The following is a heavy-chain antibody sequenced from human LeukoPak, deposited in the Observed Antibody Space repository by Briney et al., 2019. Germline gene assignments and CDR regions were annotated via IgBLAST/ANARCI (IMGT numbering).Heavy chain of an antibody. V-gene: IGHV3-30*03. Sequence: GRSLRLSCAASGFTFSSYDMHWVRQAPGKGLEWVAVISYDGSNKYYADSVKGRFTISRDNSKNTLYLQMNSLRAEDTAVYYCVRGSGYLYYYYYGMDVWGQGTTVTVSS. CDR3: VRGSGYLYYYYYGMDV. CDR2: ISYDGSNK. CDR1: GFTFSSYD. D-gene: IGHD3-3*01. J-gene: IGHJ6*02.